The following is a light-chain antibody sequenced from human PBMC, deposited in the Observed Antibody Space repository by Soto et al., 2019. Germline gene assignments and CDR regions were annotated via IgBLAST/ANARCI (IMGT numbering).Light chain of an antibody. CDR3: QQYNSYSWT. J-gene: IGKJ1*01. CDR2: KAS. Sequence: DIQMTQSPSTLSASVGDRVTITCRASQSISSWLAWYQQKPGKAPKLLIYKASSLESGVPSRFSGSGSGTEFTLTISSLQPDDFATYYCQQYNSYSWTFGHGTNVEVK. CDR1: QSISSW. V-gene: IGKV1-5*03.